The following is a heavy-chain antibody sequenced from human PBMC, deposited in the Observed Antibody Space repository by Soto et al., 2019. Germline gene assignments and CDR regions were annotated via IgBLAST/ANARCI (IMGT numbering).Heavy chain of an antibody. Sequence: LSLTCAVSGGPISSGGYSWSWIRQPPGKGPEWIGSVFYTGFTSYNPSLESRVSVSVDTSKNQFSLKVSGVSAADTAVYYCATSQKGYNWNYFDHWGQGALVTVSS. D-gene: IGHD1-20*01. CDR1: GGPISSGGYS. CDR3: ATSQKGYNWNYFDH. CDR2: VFYTGFT. V-gene: IGHV4-30-2*03. J-gene: IGHJ4*02.